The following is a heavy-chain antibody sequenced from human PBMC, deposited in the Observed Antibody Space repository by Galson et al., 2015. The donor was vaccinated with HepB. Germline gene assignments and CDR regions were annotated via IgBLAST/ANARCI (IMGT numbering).Heavy chain of an antibody. V-gene: IGHV3-30*03. CDR3: ARETRSCYLYY. Sequence: SLRLSCAASGFTFSSYGMHWVRQAPGKGLEWVSGISSDGSSKYYADSVKGRFTISRDNAKNTLYLQMNSLRAEDTAVYYCARETRSCYLYYWGQGTLVTVSS. D-gene: IGHD3-10*01. CDR2: ISSDGSSK. CDR1: GFTFSSYG. J-gene: IGHJ4*02.